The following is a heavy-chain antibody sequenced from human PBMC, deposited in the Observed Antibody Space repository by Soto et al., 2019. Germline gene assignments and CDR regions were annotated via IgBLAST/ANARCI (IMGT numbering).Heavy chain of an antibody. J-gene: IGHJ4*02. D-gene: IGHD2-21*01. CDR3: TRGGDAYKNGH. Sequence: QVQLQESGPGLVKPSETLSLTCTVPGGSVSIGTYYWSWIRQPPGKGLEWIGFIHYSGSTNYNPSLKSRVTMSVDTSKNQFSLQLTSVNAADTAVYFCTRGGDAYKNGHWGQGTLVTVSS. V-gene: IGHV4-61*01. CDR2: IHYSGST. CDR1: GGSVSIGTYY.